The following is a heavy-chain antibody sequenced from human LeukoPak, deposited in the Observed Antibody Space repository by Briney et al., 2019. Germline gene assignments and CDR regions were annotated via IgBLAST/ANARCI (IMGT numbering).Heavy chain of an antibody. D-gene: IGHD3-10*01. CDR3: AREAFNEAPKIVWFGEYGGPH. J-gene: IGHJ4*02. V-gene: IGHV3-48*03. CDR2: ISSSGSTI. CDR1: GFTFSSYE. Sequence: GGSLRLSCAASGFTFSSYEMNWVRQAPGKGLEWVSYISSSGSTIYYADSVKGRFTISRDNAKNSLYLQMNSLRAEDTAVYYCAREAFNEAPKIVWFGEYGGPHWGQGTLVTVSS.